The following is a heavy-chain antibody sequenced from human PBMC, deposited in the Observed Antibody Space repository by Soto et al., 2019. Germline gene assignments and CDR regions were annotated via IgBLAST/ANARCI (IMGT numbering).Heavy chain of an antibody. V-gene: IGHV3-33*01. J-gene: IGHJ4*02. CDR3: ARGGYSNGGYYYDY. CDR1: GFTFSDYA. CDR2: TSHDERKI. Sequence: QVQLVESGGGVVQPGMSLSLSCAASGFTFSDYAMDWVRQAPGKGLEWVALTSHDERKISYADSVKGRFTSSRGNSENTLYLQMYSLSAEDAGVYYCARGGYSNGGYYYDYWGQGTLVTVSS. D-gene: IGHD6-19*01.